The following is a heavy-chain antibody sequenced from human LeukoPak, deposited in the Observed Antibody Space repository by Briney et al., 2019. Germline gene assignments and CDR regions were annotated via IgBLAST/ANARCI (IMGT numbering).Heavy chain of an antibody. J-gene: IGHJ5*02. Sequence: SQTLSLTCTVSGGSISSGSYYWSWIRQPAGKGLEWIGRIYTSGSTNYNPSLKSRVTISVDTSKNQFSLKLSSVTAADTAVYYCARAVSGGFDPWGQGTLVTVSS. CDR2: IYTSGST. CDR3: ARAVSGGFDP. V-gene: IGHV4-61*02. CDR1: GGSISSGSYY. D-gene: IGHD7-27*01.